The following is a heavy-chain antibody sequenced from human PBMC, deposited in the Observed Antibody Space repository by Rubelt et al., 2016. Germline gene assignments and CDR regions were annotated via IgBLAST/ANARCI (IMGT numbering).Heavy chain of an antibody. CDR1: GGSFSGYY. CDR2: INHSGST. J-gene: IGHJ4*02. V-gene: IGHV4-34*01. D-gene: IGHD3-22*01. Sequence: QVQLQQWGAGLLKPSETLSLTCAVYGGSFSGYYWSWIRQPPGKGLEWIGEINHSGSTNYNPSLKIRVTISVEPSKNQFSLKLSSWTAADTAVYYCARCVYYDSSGYYSPFDYWGQGTLVTVSS. CDR3: ARCVYYDSSGYYSPFDY.